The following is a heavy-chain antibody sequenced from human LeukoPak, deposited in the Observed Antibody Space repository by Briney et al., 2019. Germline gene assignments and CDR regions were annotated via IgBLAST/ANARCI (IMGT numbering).Heavy chain of an antibody. D-gene: IGHD3-3*01. CDR3: ATLTIFGVVPYYYMDV. CDR2: IYYSGST. V-gene: IGHV4-39*07. J-gene: IGHJ6*03. CDR1: GGSISSSSYY. Sequence: PSETLSLTCTVSGGSISSSSYYWGWIRQPPGKGLEWIGSIYYSGSTYYNPSLKSRVTISVDTSKNQFSLKLSSVTAADTAVYYCATLTIFGVVPYYYMDVWGKGTTVTVSS.